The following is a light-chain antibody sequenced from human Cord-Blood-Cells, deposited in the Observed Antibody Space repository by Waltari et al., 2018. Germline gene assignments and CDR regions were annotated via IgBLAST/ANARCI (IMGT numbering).Light chain of an antibody. V-gene: IGLV2-23*01. Sequence: QSALTQPASVSGSPGQSLTISCTGTSSDVGSYNLVSWYQQHPGKAPKLMIYEESKRPSGVSNRFSGSQSGNTASLTISGLQAEDEADYYCCSYAGSSFYVFGTGTKVTVL. CDR1: SSDVGSYNL. J-gene: IGLJ1*01. CDR3: CSYAGSSFYV. CDR2: EES.